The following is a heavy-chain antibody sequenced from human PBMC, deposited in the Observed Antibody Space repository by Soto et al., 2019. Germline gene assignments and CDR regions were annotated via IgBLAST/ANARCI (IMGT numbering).Heavy chain of an antibody. Sequence: ASVKVSCKASGYIFTSYAMHWVRQAPGQRLEWMGWINAGNGNTKYSQKFQGRVTITRDTSASTAYMELSSLRSEDTAVYYCALAPPIGGAGPFDSWGQGTLVNGSS. V-gene: IGHV1-3*01. CDR3: ALAPPIGGAGPFDS. D-gene: IGHD1-26*01. CDR2: INAGNGNT. CDR1: GYIFTSYA. J-gene: IGHJ4*02.